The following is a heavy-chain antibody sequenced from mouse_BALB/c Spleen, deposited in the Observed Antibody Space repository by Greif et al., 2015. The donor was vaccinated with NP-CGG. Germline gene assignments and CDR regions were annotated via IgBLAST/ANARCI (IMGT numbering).Heavy chain of an antibody. D-gene: IGHD2-10*01. CDR2: IWSGGST. V-gene: IGHV2-2*02. CDR3: ARPPYYGNYWYFDV. J-gene: IGHJ1*01. CDR1: GFSLTSYG. Sequence: VQLVESGPGLVQPSQSLSITCTVSGFSLTSYGVHWVRQSPGKGLEWLGVIWSGGSTDYNAAFISRLSISKDNSKSQVFFKMNSLQANDTAIYYCARPPYYGNYWYFDVWGAGTTVTVSS.